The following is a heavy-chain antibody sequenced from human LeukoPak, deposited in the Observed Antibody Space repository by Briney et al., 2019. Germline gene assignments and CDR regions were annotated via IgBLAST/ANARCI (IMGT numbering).Heavy chain of an antibody. J-gene: IGHJ4*02. CDR2: INHSGST. CDR1: GGPFSGYY. Sequence: SETLSLTCAVYGGPFSGYYWSWIRQPPGKGLEWIGEINHSGSTNYNPSLKSRVTISVDTSKNQFSLKLSSVTAAETAVYYCARALGHYDFWSGYHIKGHLDFDYWGQGTLVTVSS. D-gene: IGHD3-3*01. V-gene: IGHV4-34*01. CDR3: ARALGHYDFWSGYHIKGHLDFDY.